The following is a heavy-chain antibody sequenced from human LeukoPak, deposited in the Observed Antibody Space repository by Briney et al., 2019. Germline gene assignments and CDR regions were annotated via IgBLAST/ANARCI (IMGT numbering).Heavy chain of an antibody. D-gene: IGHD3-10*01. Sequence: GGSLRLSCAASGFTFSSYAMSWVRQAPGKGLEWVSAISGSGCSTYYADSVKGRFTISRDNSKNTLYLQMNSLRAEDTAVYYCAKGEEGLLWFGELLSSFDYWGQGTLVTVSS. CDR1: GFTFSSYA. CDR3: AKGEEGLLWFGELLSSFDY. J-gene: IGHJ4*02. V-gene: IGHV3-23*01. CDR2: ISGSGCST.